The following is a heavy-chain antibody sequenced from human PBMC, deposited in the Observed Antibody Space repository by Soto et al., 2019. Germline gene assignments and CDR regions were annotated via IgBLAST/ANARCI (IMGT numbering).Heavy chain of an antibody. CDR2: IIPIFGTA. J-gene: IGHJ4*02. CDR3: AGRGAYAYSYGLGY. CDR1: GGTFSSYA. D-gene: IGHD5-18*01. V-gene: IGHV1-69*13. Sequence: SVKVSCKASGGTFSSYAISWVRQAPGQGLEWMGGIIPIFGTANYAQKFQGRVTITADESTSTAYMELSSLRSEDTAVYYCAGRGAYAYSYGLGYWGQGTLVTVSS.